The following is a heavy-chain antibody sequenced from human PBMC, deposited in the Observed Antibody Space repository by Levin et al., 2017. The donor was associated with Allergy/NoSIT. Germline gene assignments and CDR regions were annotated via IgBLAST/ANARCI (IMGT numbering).Heavy chain of an antibody. CDR1: GFTFSSYA. CDR2: ISGSGGST. V-gene: IGHV3-23*01. J-gene: IGHJ4*02. CDR3: AKLTPHYFVVVVVVDY. D-gene: IGHD2-15*01. Sequence: PGESLKISCAASGFTFSSYAMSWVRQAPGKGLEWVSAISGSGGSTYYADSVKGRFTISRDNSKNTLYLQMNSLRAEDTAVYYCAKLTPHYFVVVVVVDYWGQGTLVTVSS.